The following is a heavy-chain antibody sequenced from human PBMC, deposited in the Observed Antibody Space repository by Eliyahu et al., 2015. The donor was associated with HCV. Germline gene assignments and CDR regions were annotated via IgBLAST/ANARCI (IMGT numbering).Heavy chain of an antibody. Sequence: QVQLQQWGAGLLKPSETLSLTCAVYGGSFSGYYWSWIRQPPGKGLEWIGEINHXGSTNXNPSLKSRVTISVDTSKNQFSLKLSSVTAADTAVYYCASMTTVDYWGQGTLVTVSS. D-gene: IGHD4-17*01. CDR3: ASMTTVDY. CDR2: INHXGST. J-gene: IGHJ4*02. CDR1: GGSFSGYY. V-gene: IGHV4-34*01.